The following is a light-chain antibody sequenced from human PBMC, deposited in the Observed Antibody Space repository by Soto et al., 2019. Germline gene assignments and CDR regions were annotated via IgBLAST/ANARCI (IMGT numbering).Light chain of an antibody. Sequence: QLVLTQSPSASASLGASVKLTCTLSSGHSTYAIAWHQLQPEKGPRYLMNLNSDGSHSKGDGIPDRFSGSSSGAERYLTISSLQSEDEADYYCQTWGTGDWVFGGGTKLTVL. CDR2: LNSDGSH. CDR1: SGHSTYA. CDR3: QTWGTGDWV. V-gene: IGLV4-69*01. J-gene: IGLJ3*02.